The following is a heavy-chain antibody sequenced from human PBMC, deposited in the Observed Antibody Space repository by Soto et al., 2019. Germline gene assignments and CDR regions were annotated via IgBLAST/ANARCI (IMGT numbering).Heavy chain of an antibody. CDR2: IYYSGST. CDR3: ARGWDSGYDSEYYFDY. CDR1: GGSISSSSYY. V-gene: IGHV4-39*01. J-gene: IGHJ4*02. D-gene: IGHD5-12*01. Sequence: SETLSLTCTVSGGSISSSSYYWGWIRQPPGKGLEWIGSIYYSGSTYYNPSLKSRVTISVDTSKNQFSLKLSSVTAADTAVYYCARGWDSGYDSEYYFDYWGQGTLVXVSS.